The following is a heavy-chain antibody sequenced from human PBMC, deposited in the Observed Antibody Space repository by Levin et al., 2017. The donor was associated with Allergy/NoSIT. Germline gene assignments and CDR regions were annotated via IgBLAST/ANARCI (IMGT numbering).Heavy chain of an antibody. J-gene: IGHJ5*02. CDR1: GYSFTSYW. CDR2: IDPSDSYT. D-gene: IGHD4/OR15-4a*01. V-gene: IGHV5-10-1*01. Sequence: GGSLRLSCKGSGYSFTSYWISWVRQMPGKGLEWMGRIDPSDSYTNYSPSFQGHVTISADKSISTAYLQWSSLKASDTAMYYCARHEGLGWSKLNWFDPWGQGTLVTVSS. CDR3: ARHEGLGWSKLNWFDP.